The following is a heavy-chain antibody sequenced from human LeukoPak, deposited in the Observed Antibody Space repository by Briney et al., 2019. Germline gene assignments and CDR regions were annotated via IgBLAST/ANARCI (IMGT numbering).Heavy chain of an antibody. CDR2: IRYDGNNK. J-gene: IGHJ5*01. Sequence: GGSLRLSCAASGFTFSSSDMHWVRQAPGKGLEWVAFIRYDGNNKYYADSVKGRLTITRDNPKNTLYLQMNSLRAADTAVYYCAKGYRNHLLILLDSWGQGTLVTVSS. CDR1: GFTFSSSD. CDR3: AKGYRNHLLILLDS. V-gene: IGHV3-30*02. D-gene: IGHD3-16*01.